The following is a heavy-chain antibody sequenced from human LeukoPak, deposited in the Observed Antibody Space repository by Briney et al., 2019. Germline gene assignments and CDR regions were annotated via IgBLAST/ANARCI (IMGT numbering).Heavy chain of an antibody. CDR1: GGSFSGYY. V-gene: IGHV4-34*01. CDR2: INHSGST. Sequence: SETLSLTCAVYGGSFSGYYWSWIRQPPGKGLEWIGEINHSGSTNYNPSLKSRVTISADTSKNQFSLKLTSVTAADTAVYYCARLYYDSRGYYIDYWGQGTLVTVSS. D-gene: IGHD3-22*01. J-gene: IGHJ4*02. CDR3: ARLYYDSRGYYIDY.